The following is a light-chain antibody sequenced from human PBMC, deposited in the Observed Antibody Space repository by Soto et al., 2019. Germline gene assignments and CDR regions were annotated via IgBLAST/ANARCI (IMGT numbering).Light chain of an antibody. CDR3: QQTFSVPPT. CDR2: AAS. J-gene: IGKJ4*01. CDR1: QSVATY. V-gene: IGKV1-39*01. Sequence: DIQMTQSPSSLSASVGDSVTITCRASQSVATYLNWYQQKSGRAPKLFICAASTLQSGVPSRFSGSGSGVDFTLNVSNLQHGDFATYYCQQTFSVPPTFGGGTKVELK.